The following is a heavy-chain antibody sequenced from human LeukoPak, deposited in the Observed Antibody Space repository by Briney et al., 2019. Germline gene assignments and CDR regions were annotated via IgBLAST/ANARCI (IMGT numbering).Heavy chain of an antibody. CDR2: INPDSGGT. D-gene: IGHD2-2*01. Sequence: ASVKVSCKASGYTFTGYYMHWVRQAPGQGLEWMGWINPDSGGTNYAQKFQGRVTMTRDTSISTAYMELSRLRSDDTAVYYCARGYCSSTSCYSDYWGQGTQVTVSS. V-gene: IGHV1-2*02. CDR1: GYTFTGYY. J-gene: IGHJ4*02. CDR3: ARGYCSSTSCYSDY.